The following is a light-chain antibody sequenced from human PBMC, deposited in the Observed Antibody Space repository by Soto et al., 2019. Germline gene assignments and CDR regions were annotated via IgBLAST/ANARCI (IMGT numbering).Light chain of an antibody. CDR1: QSVSGW. J-gene: IGKJ1*01. Sequence: DIQMTQSPATLSASWGDTLILTCRASQSVSGWLAWYQQKPGEAPKLLIYDASALPRGVPSRFSGSGSGTKFTLTIASLQPDDFATYYCQQYETFSGTFGPGTKVDIK. CDR3: QQYETFSGT. CDR2: DAS. V-gene: IGKV1-5*01.